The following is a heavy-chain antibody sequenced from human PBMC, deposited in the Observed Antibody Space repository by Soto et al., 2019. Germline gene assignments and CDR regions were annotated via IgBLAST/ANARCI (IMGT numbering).Heavy chain of an antibody. Sequence: EVQLLESGGGLVQPGGSLRLSCAASGFTFSSYAMSWVRQAPGKGLEWVSAISGSGGSTYYADSVKGRFTISRDNSKNTLYLQMDSLRAEDTAVYYCAKGGRRIQLWLRIDYWGQGTLVTVSS. V-gene: IGHV3-23*01. J-gene: IGHJ4*02. CDR2: ISGSGGST. CDR3: AKGGRRIQLWLRIDY. D-gene: IGHD5-18*01. CDR1: GFTFSSYA.